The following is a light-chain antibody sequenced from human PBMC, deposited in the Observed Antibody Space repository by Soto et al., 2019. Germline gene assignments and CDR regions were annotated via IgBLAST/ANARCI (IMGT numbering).Light chain of an antibody. CDR1: SSDVGSYNL. J-gene: IGLJ2*01. CDR2: EGT. Sequence: QSALTQPASVSGSPGQSITISCTGTSSDVGSYNLVSWYQKHPGKAPKPIIFEGTKRPSRVSNRFSGSKSGVTASLTISGLQAEDEAEYYCCSFAGSITFVVFGGGTKLTVL. CDR3: CSFAGSITFVV. V-gene: IGLV2-23*03.